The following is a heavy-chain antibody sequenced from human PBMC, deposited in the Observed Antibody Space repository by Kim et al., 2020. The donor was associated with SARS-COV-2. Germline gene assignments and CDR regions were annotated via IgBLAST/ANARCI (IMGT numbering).Heavy chain of an antibody. Sequence: SETLSLTCAVYGGSFSGYYWSWIRQPPGKGLEWIGEINHSGSTNYNPSLKSRVTISVDTSKNQFSLKLSSVTAADTAVYYCARDPYYDFWSGYRMGRHYMDVWGKGTTVTVSS. V-gene: IGHV4-34*01. J-gene: IGHJ6*03. CDR3: ARDPYYDFWSGYRMGRHYMDV. D-gene: IGHD3-3*01. CDR1: GGSFSGYY. CDR2: INHSGST.